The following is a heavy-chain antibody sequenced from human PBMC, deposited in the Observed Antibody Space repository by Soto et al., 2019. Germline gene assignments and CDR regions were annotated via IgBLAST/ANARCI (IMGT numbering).Heavy chain of an antibody. Sequence: QVQVQESGPGLVKPSETLSLTCSVSGGSMSKFYWSWVRKTAGKGLEWMGRVYANGTSDYNPSLRSRIAMSVDISKKTFSLRLRSVTAADTGVYYCVRDGSKTLRDCFDPWGQGILVTVSS. CDR1: GGSMSKFY. CDR3: VRDGSKTLRDCFDP. J-gene: IGHJ5*02. CDR2: VYANGTS. V-gene: IGHV4-4*07. D-gene: IGHD4-17*01.